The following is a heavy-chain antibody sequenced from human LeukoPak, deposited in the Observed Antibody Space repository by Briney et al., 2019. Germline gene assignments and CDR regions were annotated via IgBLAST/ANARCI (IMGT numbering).Heavy chain of an antibody. CDR3: AREAPGFRY. CDR2: ISSSSSTI. J-gene: IGHJ4*02. CDR1: GFTFSNAW. V-gene: IGHV3-48*01. Sequence: GGSLRLSCAASGFTFSNAWMNWVRQAPGKGLEWVSYISSSSSTIYYADSVKGRFTISRDNAKNSLYLQMNSLRAEDTAVYYCAREAPGFRYWGQGTLVTVSS.